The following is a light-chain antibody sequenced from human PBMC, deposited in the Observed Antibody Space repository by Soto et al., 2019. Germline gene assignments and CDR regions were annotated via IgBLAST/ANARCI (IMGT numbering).Light chain of an antibody. J-gene: IGKJ5*01. CDR1: QSVGRT. CDR3: QQRHMWPIT. V-gene: IGKV3-11*01. CDR2: DAS. Sequence: EIVLTQSPATLSLSPGERATLSCRASQSVGRTLAWFQQKPGQAPRLLIYDASNRATGIPARFTGSGSGTDFTLTIRSLEPEDSAVYYCQQRHMWPITFGQGTRLEIK.